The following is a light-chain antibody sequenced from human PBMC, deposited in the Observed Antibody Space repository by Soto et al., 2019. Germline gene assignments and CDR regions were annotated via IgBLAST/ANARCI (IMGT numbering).Light chain of an antibody. V-gene: IGKV1-5*01. CDR1: QSISSW. Sequence: DIQMTQSPSTLSASVGDRVTITCRASQSISSWLAWYQQKPGKAPKLLIYDASSLESVVPSRFSGSGSGTEFTLTISGLQPDAFATCYCYQYNSYLCTFGQGTKVEIQ. J-gene: IGKJ1*01. CDR3: YQYNSYLCT. CDR2: DAS.